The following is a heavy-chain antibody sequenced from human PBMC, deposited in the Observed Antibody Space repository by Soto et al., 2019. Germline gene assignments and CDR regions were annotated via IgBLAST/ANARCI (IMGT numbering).Heavy chain of an antibody. J-gene: IGHJ5*01. V-gene: IGHV4-59*08. Sequence: PSETLSLTCTVSGGSISTYYWCWIRQPPGKGLEWIGYIYYTGTTTYNPSFKSRLTISVDSSKNQFSLKLTSVTAADTAVYYCARLGGFYQSLDSWGQGALVT. CDR2: IYYTGTT. CDR1: GGSISTYY. CDR3: ARLGGFYQSLDS. D-gene: IGHD3-22*01.